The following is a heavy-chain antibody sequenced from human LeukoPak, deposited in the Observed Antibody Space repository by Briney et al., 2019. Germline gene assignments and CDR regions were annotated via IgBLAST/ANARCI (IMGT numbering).Heavy chain of an antibody. Sequence: GGSLRLSCAVSGLTFSGRAMTWVRQAPGQGLQWVSSIDISGDNTAYADAVKGRFTISRDNSRSTLYPQMNDLRVEDSAIYYCANEIRPNDYWGQGTLVTVSS. CDR1: GLTFSGRA. CDR2: IDISGDNT. CDR3: ANEIRPNDY. V-gene: IGHV3-23*01. J-gene: IGHJ4*02.